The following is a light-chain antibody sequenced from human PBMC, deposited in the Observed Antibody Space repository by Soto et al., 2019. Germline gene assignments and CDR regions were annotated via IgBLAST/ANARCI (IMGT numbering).Light chain of an antibody. CDR2: GAS. CDR3: QQYGSSPQT. Sequence: ENVFTHSPGTLSLSPGERATLSCRASQSVSSSYLAWYQQKPGQAPRLLIYGASSRATGIPDRFSGSGSGTDFTLTISRLEPEDFAVYYCQQYGSSPQTFGQGTKVDI. J-gene: IGKJ1*01. V-gene: IGKV3-20*01. CDR1: QSVSSSY.